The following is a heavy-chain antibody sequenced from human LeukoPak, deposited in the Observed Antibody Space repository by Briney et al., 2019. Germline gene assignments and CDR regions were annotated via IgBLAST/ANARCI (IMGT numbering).Heavy chain of an antibody. CDR2: INSDGSST. D-gene: IGHD6-6*01. Sequence: GRSLRLSCAASGFTFSSYWMHWVRQAPGKGLVWVSRINSDGSSTSYADSVKGRFTISRDNAKNTLYLQMNSLRAEDTAVYYCARVTSSSFAFDYWGQGTLVTVSS. V-gene: IGHV3-74*01. CDR1: GFTFSSYW. CDR3: ARVTSSSFAFDY. J-gene: IGHJ4*02.